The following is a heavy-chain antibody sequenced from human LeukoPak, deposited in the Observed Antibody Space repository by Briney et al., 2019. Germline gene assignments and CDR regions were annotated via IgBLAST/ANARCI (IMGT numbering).Heavy chain of an antibody. V-gene: IGHV3-53*01. D-gene: IGHD4-17*01. Sequence: GGSLRLSCAASGFTVSSNYMSWVRQAPGKGLEWVSVIYSGGSTYYADSVKGRFTISRDNSKNTLYLQVNSLRAEDTAVYYCARANDYGTRFDYWGQGTLVTVSS. CDR1: GFTVSSNY. J-gene: IGHJ4*02. CDR2: IYSGGST. CDR3: ARANDYGTRFDY.